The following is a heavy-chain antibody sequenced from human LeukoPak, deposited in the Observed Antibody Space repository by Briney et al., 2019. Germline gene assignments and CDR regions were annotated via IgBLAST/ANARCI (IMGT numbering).Heavy chain of an antibody. D-gene: IGHD3-22*01. Sequence: TSSETLSLTCTVSGASISSGDYYWNWIRQSPGKGLEWIGYIYYTGSIYCNPSLKSRVIISVDTSKNQFSLNLSSVTAADTAVYYCARGLLSRDYDSSGFGYWGQGTLVTVSS. CDR3: ARGLLSRDYDSSGFGY. CDR2: IYYTGSI. J-gene: IGHJ4*02. CDR1: GASISSGDYY. V-gene: IGHV4-30-4*01.